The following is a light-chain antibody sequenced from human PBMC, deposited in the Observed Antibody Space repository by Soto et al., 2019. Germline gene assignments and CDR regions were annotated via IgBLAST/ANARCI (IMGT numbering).Light chain of an antibody. V-gene: IGKV3-15*01. CDR3: QQYNNWPYT. CDR2: GAS. CDR1: QSVSND. J-gene: IGKJ2*01. Sequence: DIVMTQSPATLSMSPGERATLSCRASQSVSNDLAWYQQKPGQAPRPLIFGASTRATGIPARFSGSGSGTEFTLTISSLQSEDFAIYYCQQYNNWPYTFGQGTKLEIK.